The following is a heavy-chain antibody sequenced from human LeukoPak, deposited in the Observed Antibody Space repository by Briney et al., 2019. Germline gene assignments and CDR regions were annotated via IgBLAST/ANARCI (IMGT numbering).Heavy chain of an antibody. D-gene: IGHD3-3*01. V-gene: IGHV5-51*01. CDR2: IYPGDSDT. Sequence: GESLKISCQASGYSFTNYWIGWVRQMPGKGLEWMGIIYPGDSDTRYSPSLQGQVTISADKSISTAYLQWSSLKASDTAMYYCARCYDFWSGYPNWFDPWGQGTLVTVSS. J-gene: IGHJ5*02. CDR3: ARCYDFWSGYPNWFDP. CDR1: GYSFTNYW.